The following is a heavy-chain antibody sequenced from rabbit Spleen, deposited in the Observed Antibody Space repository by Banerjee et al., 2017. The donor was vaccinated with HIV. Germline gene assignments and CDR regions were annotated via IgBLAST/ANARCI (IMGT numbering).Heavy chain of an antibody. J-gene: IGHJ4*01. Sequence: CTASGFSFSDKEVMCWVRQAPGKGLEWIGCINTITGKTVYATWAKGRFTISRASSTTVFLQMTSLTAADTATYFCARGSAAMTMVITGFYFNLWGQGTLVTVS. CDR2: INTITGKT. CDR3: ARGSAAMTMVITGFYFNL. D-gene: IGHD2-1*01. V-gene: IGHV1S40*01. CDR1: GFSFSDKEV.